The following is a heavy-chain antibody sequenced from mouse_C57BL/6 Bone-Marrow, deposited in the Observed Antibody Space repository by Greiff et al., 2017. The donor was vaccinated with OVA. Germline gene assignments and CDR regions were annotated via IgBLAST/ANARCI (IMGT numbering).Heavy chain of an antibody. CDR3: TRGITTVKDY. Sequence: EVQLVESGGGLVQPGGSIKLSCAASGFTFSDAWMDWVRQSPEKGLEWVAEIRNKANNHATYYAESVKGRFTISRDDSKSSVYLQMNSLRAEDTGIYYCTRGITTVKDYWGQGTTLTVSS. V-gene: IGHV6-6*01. J-gene: IGHJ2*01. CDR1: GFTFSDAW. D-gene: IGHD1-1*01. CDR2: IRNKANNHAT.